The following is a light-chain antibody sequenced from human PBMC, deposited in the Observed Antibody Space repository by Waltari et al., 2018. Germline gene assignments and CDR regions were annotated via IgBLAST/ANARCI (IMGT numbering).Light chain of an antibody. Sequence: EIVLTQSPGTLSLSPGERATLSCRASQSVSSNNLAWYQHKPGQAPRLLIYGASSMPTGIPDRFSGSGSGTDFTLTISRLEPGDFAMYYCQQYGSSPGTFGQGTKVEIK. CDR2: GAS. V-gene: IGKV3-20*01. CDR3: QQYGSSPGT. J-gene: IGKJ1*01. CDR1: QSVSSNN.